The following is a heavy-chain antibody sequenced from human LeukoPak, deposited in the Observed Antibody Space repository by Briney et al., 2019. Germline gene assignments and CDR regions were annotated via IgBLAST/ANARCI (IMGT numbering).Heavy chain of an antibody. CDR2: IYYSGST. V-gene: IGHV4-61*01. CDR1: GGSVSSGSYY. J-gene: IGHJ4*02. Sequence: SETLSLTCTVSGGSVSSGSYYWRWIRQPPGKGPEWIGYIYYSGSTNYNPSLKSRVTISVDTSKNQFSLKLSSVTAADAAVYYCASSSRGRPLLWFGEFEGFDYWGQGTLVTVSS. D-gene: IGHD3-10*01. CDR3: ASSSRGRPLLWFGEFEGFDY.